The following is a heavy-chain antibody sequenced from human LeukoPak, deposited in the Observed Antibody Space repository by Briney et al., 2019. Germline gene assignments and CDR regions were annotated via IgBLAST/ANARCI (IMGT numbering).Heavy chain of an antibody. CDR3: AKDHSSSWYDY. CDR2: ISYDGSNK. CDR1: GFTFSSYG. J-gene: IGHJ4*02. V-gene: IGHV3-30*18. Sequence: GGSLRLSCAASGFTFSSYGMHWVRQAPGKGLEGVAGISYDGSNKYYADSVKGRFTISRDNSKNTLYLQMNSLRAEDTAVYYCAKDHSSSWYDYWGQGTLVTVSS. D-gene: IGHD6-13*01.